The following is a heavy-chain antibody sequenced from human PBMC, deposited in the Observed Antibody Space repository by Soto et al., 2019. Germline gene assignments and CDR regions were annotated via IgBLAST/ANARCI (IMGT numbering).Heavy chain of an antibody. V-gene: IGHV4-59*01. CDR3: ARVGGDDFGDSGGFDY. D-gene: IGHD4-17*01. CDR2: TYYSGRT. Sequence: QVQLQESGPGLVKPSETLSLTCTVSGGSIRDYFWTWIRQPPGKGLEWIVYTYYSGRTNYNPSLTSRVSISVDTSKNHFSLQMRSVTAADTAVYYCARVGGDDFGDSGGFDYWGQGTLVTVSS. CDR1: GGSIRDYF. J-gene: IGHJ4*02.